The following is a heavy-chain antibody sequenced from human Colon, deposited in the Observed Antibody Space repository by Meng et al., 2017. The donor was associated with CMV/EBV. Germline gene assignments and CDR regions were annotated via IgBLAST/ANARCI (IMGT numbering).Heavy chain of an antibody. J-gene: IGHJ6*02. CDR2: INHSGST. CDR1: GGSFSGYY. D-gene: IGHD2-2*01. CDR3: VRVPTVVTVPVRYYYYSLDV. Sequence: GSLRLSCAVYGGSFSGYYWSWIRQPPGKGLEWLGDINHSGSTNYKSSLKSRVTISVDTSKNQFSLRLNSVTAADTAVYYCVRVPTVVTVPVRYYYYSLDVWGQGTPVTVSS. V-gene: IGHV4-34*01.